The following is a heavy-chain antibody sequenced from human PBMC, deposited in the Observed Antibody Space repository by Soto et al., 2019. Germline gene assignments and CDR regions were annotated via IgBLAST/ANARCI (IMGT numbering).Heavy chain of an antibody. V-gene: IGHV1-69*13. CDR1: GGTFGSYA. D-gene: IGHD2-2*01. Sequence: GASVKVSWKASGGTFGSYAISWVRQAPGQGLEWMGGIIPIPGTANYARKFQGRVTIAADESTSTAYMELSSLRSENTAVYYCARSQGSSTSLEIYYYYHYGMAVWGQGTTVTVSS. CDR2: IIPIPGTA. J-gene: IGHJ6*02. CDR3: ARSQGSSTSLEIYYYYHYGMAV.